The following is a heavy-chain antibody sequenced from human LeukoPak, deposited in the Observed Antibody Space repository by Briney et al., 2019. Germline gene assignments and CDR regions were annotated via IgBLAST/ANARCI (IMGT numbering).Heavy chain of an antibody. CDR3: ASLTAARAY. D-gene: IGHD6-6*01. J-gene: IGHJ4*02. CDR1: GFTFSSYS. V-gene: IGHV3-21*01. CDR2: ISSSSSYI. Sequence: GGSLRLSCAASGFTFSSYSMNWVRRAPGKGLEWVSSISSSSSYIYYADSVKGRFTISRDNAKNSLYLQMNSLRAEDTAVYYCASLTAARAYWGQGTLVTVSS.